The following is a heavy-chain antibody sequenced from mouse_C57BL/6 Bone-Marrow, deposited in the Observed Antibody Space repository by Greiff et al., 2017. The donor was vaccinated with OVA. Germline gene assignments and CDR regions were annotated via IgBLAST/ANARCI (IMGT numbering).Heavy chain of an antibody. CDR1: GYTFTDYY. CDR2: IYPGSGNT. CDR3: APNCHYYAMDY. D-gene: IGHD4-1*01. J-gene: IGHJ4*01. Sequence: VKVVESGAELVRPGASVKLSCKASGYTFTDYYINWVKQRPGQGLEWIARIYPGSGNTYYNEKFKGKATLTAEKSSSTAYMQLSSLTSEDSAVYFCAPNCHYYAMDYWGQGTSVTVSS. V-gene: IGHV1-76*01.